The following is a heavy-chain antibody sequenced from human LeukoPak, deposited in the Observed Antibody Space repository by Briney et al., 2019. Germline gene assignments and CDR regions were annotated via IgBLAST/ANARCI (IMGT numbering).Heavy chain of an antibody. V-gene: IGHV4-4*07. J-gene: IGHJ4*02. CDR1: GGSISSYY. CDR3: VREGDDILTGYPARNFDY. D-gene: IGHD3-9*01. Sequence: SETLSLTCTVSGGSISSYYWSWIRQPAGKGLEWIGRIYTSGSTNYNPSLKSRVTMSVDTSKNQFSLKLSSVTAADTAVYYCVREGDDILTGYPARNFDYWGQGTLVTVSS. CDR2: IYTSGST.